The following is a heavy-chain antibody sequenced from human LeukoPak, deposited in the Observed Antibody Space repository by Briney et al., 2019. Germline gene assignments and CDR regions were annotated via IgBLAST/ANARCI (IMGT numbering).Heavy chain of an antibody. J-gene: IGHJ4*02. CDR1: GYTLTELS. Sequence: ASVKVSCKVSGYTLTELSIHWVRQAPGKGLEWMGGLDPEDDEIIYAQKFQGRVTMTEDTSTDTAHMELSSLTSEDTAAYFCATDEGGSHYVYWGQGTLVTVAS. CDR3: ATDEGGSHYVY. V-gene: IGHV1-24*01. D-gene: IGHD1-26*01. CDR2: LDPEDDEI.